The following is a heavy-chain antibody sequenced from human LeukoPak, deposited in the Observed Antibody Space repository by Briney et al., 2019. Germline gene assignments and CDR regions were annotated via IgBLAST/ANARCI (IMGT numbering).Heavy chain of an antibody. V-gene: IGHV1-18*01. J-gene: IGHJ3*02. D-gene: IGHD5-24*01. CDR3: ATYTGGRWLQFGSDAFDI. CDR1: GYTFTSYG. Sequence: ASVKVSCKTSGYTFTSYGISWVRQAPGQGLEWMGWISAYNGNTNYAQKLQGRDTMTTDTSTSTAYMELRSLRSDNTAVYYCATYTGGRWLQFGSDAFDIWGQGTMVTVSS. CDR2: ISAYNGNT.